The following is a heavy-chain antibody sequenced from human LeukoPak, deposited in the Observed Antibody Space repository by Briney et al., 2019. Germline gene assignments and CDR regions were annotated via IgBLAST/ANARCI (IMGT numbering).Heavy chain of an antibody. CDR2: IIPILGIA. V-gene: IGHV1-69*10. CDR1: GYRFITFG. Sequence: ASVKVSCKTSGYRFITFGINWVRQAPGQGLEWMGWIIPILGIANYAQKFQDRVTITADKSTSTAYMELSSLRSEDTAVYYCARARYYRSGSHNWFDPWGQGTLVTVSS. CDR3: ARARYYRSGSHNWFDP. D-gene: IGHD3-10*01. J-gene: IGHJ5*02.